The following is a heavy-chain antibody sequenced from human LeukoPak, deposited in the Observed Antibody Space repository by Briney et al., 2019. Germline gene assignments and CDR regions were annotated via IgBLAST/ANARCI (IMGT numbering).Heavy chain of an antibody. CDR1: GFTFDDYG. V-gene: IGHV3-20*04. CDR3: AREGLYSGSASSDLDY. Sequence: RTGGSLRLSCAASGFTFDDYGMSWVRQAPGKGLEWVSGINWNGGSTGYADSVKGRFTISRDNAKNSLHLQMNSLRAEDTALYFCAREGLYSGSASSDLDYWGQGTLVTVSS. J-gene: IGHJ4*02. D-gene: IGHD3-10*01. CDR2: INWNGGST.